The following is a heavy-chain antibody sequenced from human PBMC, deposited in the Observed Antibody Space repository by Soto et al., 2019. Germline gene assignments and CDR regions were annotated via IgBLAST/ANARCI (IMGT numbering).Heavy chain of an antibody. CDR1: GFTFGDYA. V-gene: IGHV3-49*03. CDR2: IRSKAYGGTT. D-gene: IGHD1-26*01. Sequence: GGSLRLSCTASGFTFGDYAMSWFRQAPGKGLEWVGFIRSKAYGGTTEYAASVKGRFTISRDDSKSIAYLQMNSLKTEDTAVYYCTRDPSGSYYVGEYFDYWGQGTLVTV. J-gene: IGHJ4*01. CDR3: TRDPSGSYYVGEYFDY.